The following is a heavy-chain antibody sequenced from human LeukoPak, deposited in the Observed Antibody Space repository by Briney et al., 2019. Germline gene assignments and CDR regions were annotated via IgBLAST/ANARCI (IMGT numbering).Heavy chain of an antibody. J-gene: IGHJ3*02. CDR3: AKDRRTTVTNDAFDI. CDR2: ISGSSGTP. Sequence: GRSLRLSCAASGFTFSSYGMSWVRQAPGKGLEWFSAISGSSGTPYYADSVKGRFTVSKDNSKNTLYLQMNSLRVEDTAVYFCAKDRRTTVTNDAFDIWGQGTMVTVSS. D-gene: IGHD4-17*01. V-gene: IGHV3-23*01. CDR1: GFTFSSYG.